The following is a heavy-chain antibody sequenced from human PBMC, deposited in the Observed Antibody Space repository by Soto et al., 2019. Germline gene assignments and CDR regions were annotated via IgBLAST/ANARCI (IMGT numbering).Heavy chain of an antibody. CDR1: GGTFSSYA. V-gene: IGHV1-69*13. CDR2: IIPIFGTA. D-gene: IGHD3-22*01. J-gene: IGHJ4*02. Sequence: ASVKVSCKASGGTFSSYAISWVRQAPGQGLEWMGGIIPIFGTANYAQKFQGRVTITADESTSTAYMELSSLRPEDTAVYYCARPTGYYYDSSGSFDYWGQGTLVTVSS. CDR3: ARPTGYYYDSSGSFDY.